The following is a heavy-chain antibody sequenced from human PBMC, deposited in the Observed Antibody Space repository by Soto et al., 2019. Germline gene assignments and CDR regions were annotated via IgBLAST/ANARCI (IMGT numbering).Heavy chain of an antibody. Sequence: PGGSLRLSCAASGFTFSSYGMHWVRQAPGKGLEWVAVISYDGSNKYYADSVKGRFTISRDNSKNTLYLQMNSLRAEDTAVYYCAKDLTLYYYDSSGMDYWGQGTLVTVSS. CDR2: ISYDGSNK. V-gene: IGHV3-30*18. D-gene: IGHD3-22*01. CDR3: AKDLTLYYYDSSGMDY. CDR1: GFTFSSYG. J-gene: IGHJ4*02.